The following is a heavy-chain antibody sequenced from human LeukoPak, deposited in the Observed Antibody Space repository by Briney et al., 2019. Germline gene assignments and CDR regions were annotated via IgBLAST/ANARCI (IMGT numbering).Heavy chain of an antibody. Sequence: GGSLRLSCAASGFTFSGYAMSWVRQAPGKGLEWVSTISGSGGTTYYADSVKGRFTISRDNSKNTLYLQMNSLRAEDTAVYYCARDRGAFRYDTSGFAFDIWGQGTMVTVSS. CDR2: ISGSGGTT. J-gene: IGHJ3*02. CDR3: ARDRGAFRYDTSGFAFDI. D-gene: IGHD3-22*01. V-gene: IGHV3-23*01. CDR1: GFTFSGYA.